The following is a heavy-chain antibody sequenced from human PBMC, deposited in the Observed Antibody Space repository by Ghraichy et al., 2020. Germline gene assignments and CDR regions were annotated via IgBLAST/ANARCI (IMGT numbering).Heavy chain of an antibody. CDR1: GFTFSSFE. V-gene: IGHV3-48*03. Sequence: GESLNISCAASGFTFSSFEMNWVRLTPGKGLEWLSYISGSGTTVHYADSVMGRFITSRDNAKNSLYLHMNSLRPDDTAIYFCAREYYGLLAGYYLDYWGQGTLVTVSS. CDR2: ISGSGTTV. CDR3: AREYYGLLAGYYLDY. J-gene: IGHJ4*02. D-gene: IGHD3-9*01.